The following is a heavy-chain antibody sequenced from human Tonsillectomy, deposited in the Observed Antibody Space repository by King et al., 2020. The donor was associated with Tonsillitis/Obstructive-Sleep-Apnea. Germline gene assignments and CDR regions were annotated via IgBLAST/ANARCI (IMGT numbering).Heavy chain of an antibody. Sequence: VQLVESGGGLVQPGRSLRLSCAASGFTFDDCAMHWVRQAPGKGLEWVSGISWNSGTIGYADSVKGRFTISRDNAKNSLYLQMNSLRPEDTALYYCAKDSRADCWTGYVDYGGQGILVTVPS. CDR3: AKDSRADCWTGYVDY. CDR1: GFTFDDCA. J-gene: IGHJ4*02. D-gene: IGHD3/OR15-3a*01. V-gene: IGHV3-9*01. CDR2: ISWNSGTI.